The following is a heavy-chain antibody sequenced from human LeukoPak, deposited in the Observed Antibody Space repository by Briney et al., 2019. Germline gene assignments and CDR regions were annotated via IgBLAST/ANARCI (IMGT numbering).Heavy chain of an antibody. V-gene: IGHV4-61*02. CDR2: VYTSGTA. Sequence: SQTLSLTCTVSGASISSGNYYWSWIRQPAGKGLEWIGRVYTSGTATYNPSLKSRVTISVDTSRNQFALRLNSVTAADTALYYCVRDTRYDMDVWGKGTTVTVSS. CDR3: VRDTRYDMDV. J-gene: IGHJ6*03. CDR1: GASISSGNYY.